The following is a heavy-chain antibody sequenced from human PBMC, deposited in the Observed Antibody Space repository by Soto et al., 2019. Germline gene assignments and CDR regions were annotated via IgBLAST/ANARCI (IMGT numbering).Heavy chain of an antibody. CDR1: GFTFSAYW. CDR3: ARDRIHRGIDY. V-gene: IGHV3-7*03. Sequence: LRLSWAASGFTFSAYWMSWVRQAPGKGLEWVANMKQDGTEKSYVGSVKGRFTISRDNAKNSLYLQMDTLRAEDTAVYYCARDRIHRGIDYWGQGTLVTVSS. D-gene: IGHD3-16*01. J-gene: IGHJ4*02. CDR2: MKQDGTEK.